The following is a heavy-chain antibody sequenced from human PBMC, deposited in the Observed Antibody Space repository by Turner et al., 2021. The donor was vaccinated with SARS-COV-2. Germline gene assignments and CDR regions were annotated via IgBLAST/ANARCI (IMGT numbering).Heavy chain of an antibody. V-gene: IGHV3-9*01. J-gene: IGHJ6*02. D-gene: IGHD3-16*01. Sequence: EVQLVESGGGLLQPGRSLRLSCPASGFTFDDYAMHWVRQAPGKGLEWVSGISWNSGNIGYADSVKGRFTISRDNAKNSLSLHMSSLRADDTALYYCARTRTAGGLNAMDVWGQGTTVTVSS. CDR3: ARTRTAGGLNAMDV. CDR1: GFTFDDYA. CDR2: ISWNSGNI.